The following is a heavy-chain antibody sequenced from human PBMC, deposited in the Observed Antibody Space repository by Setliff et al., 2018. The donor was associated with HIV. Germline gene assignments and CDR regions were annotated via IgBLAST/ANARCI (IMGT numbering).Heavy chain of an antibody. CDR1: GASIRSTSYY. V-gene: IGHV4-39*01. Sequence: SLTCTVPGASIRSTSYYWGWVRQPPGKGLEWIGSIYYSGSTYYNPSLKSRVTISVDTSKNQFSLKLSSVTAADTAVFYCARHYGGNLDAFDIWGLGTMVTVSS. D-gene: IGHD4-17*01. J-gene: IGHJ3*02. CDR3: ARHYGGNLDAFDI. CDR2: IYYSGST.